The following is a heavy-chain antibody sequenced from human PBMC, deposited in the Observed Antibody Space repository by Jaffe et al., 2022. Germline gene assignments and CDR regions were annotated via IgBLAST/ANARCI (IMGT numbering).Heavy chain of an antibody. Sequence: QVQLQQWGAGLLKPSETLSLTCAVYGGSFSGYYWSWIRQPPGKGLEWIGEINHSGSTNYNPSLKSRVTISVDTSKNQFSLKLSSVTAADTAVYYCARGPFGILASIAFDIWGQGTMVTVSS. V-gene: IGHV4-34*01. D-gene: IGHD3-3*01. CDR1: GGSFSGYY. CDR2: INHSGST. CDR3: ARGPFGILASIAFDI. J-gene: IGHJ3*02.